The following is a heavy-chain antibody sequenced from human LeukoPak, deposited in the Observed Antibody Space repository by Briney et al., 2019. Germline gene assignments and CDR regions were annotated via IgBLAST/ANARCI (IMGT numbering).Heavy chain of an antibody. Sequence: GGSLRLSCAASGFTVSSNYMSWVRQAPGMGLEWVSVIYSGGSTYNADSVKGRFTISRDNSKNTLYLQMNSLRAEDTAVYYCARRRMATFDYWGQGTLVTVSS. CDR3: ARRRMATFDY. CDR1: GFTVSSNY. CDR2: IYSGGST. V-gene: IGHV3-53*01. J-gene: IGHJ4*02. D-gene: IGHD5-24*01.